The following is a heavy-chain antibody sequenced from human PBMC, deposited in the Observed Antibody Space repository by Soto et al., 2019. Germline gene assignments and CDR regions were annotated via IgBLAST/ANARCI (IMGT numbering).Heavy chain of an antibody. V-gene: IGHV1-69*13. CDR2: IIPIFGTA. CDR1: GGTFSSYA. Sequence: GASVKVSCKASGGTFSSYAISWVRQAPGQGLEWMGGIIPIFGTANYAQKFQGRVTITADESTGTAYMELSSLRSEDTAVYYGARDSSYDSSGYHLRVFDYWGQGTLVTVSS. D-gene: IGHD3-22*01. CDR3: ARDSSYDSSGYHLRVFDY. J-gene: IGHJ4*02.